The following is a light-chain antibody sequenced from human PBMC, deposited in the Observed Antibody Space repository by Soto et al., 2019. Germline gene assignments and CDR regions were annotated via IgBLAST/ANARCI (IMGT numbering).Light chain of an antibody. CDR3: AAWDDSLSGVV. J-gene: IGLJ2*01. Sequence: QLVLTQPPSASGTPGQRVTISCSGSSSNIGSNYVYWYQQLPGTVPQLLIYRNSERPSGVPDRFSGSKSGTSASLAISGLRSEDDADYYCAAWDDSLSGVVFGGGTKLTVL. CDR2: RNS. V-gene: IGLV1-47*01. CDR1: SSNIGSNY.